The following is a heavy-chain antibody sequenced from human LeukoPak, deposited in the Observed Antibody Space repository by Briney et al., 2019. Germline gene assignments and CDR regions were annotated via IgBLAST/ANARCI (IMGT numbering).Heavy chain of an antibody. CDR1: GFTFSSYE. D-gene: IGHD5-12*01. CDR2: ISISGSTI. V-gene: IGHV3-48*03. Sequence: SGGSLRLSCAASGFTFSSYEMNWVRQAPGKGLEWVSYISISGSTIYYADSVKGRFTISRDNAKNSLYLQVNSLRAEDTAVYYCARDRSGYSGYDFFDYWGQGALVTVSS. CDR3: ARDRSGYSGYDFFDY. J-gene: IGHJ4*02.